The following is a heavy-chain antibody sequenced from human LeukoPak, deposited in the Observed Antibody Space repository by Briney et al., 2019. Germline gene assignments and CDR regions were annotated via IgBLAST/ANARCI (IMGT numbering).Heavy chain of an antibody. CDR2: ISSYSTYI. D-gene: IGHD3-22*01. CDR1: GFSFSDCS. Sequence: GGSLRLSCAASGFSFSDCSMNWVRQAPGKRLEWVSFISSYSTYIYYADSLKGRFTISRDNAKNSLYLQMNSLRAEDTAVYYCARDSFAGYDSSGYSSYDYWGQGTLVTVSS. J-gene: IGHJ4*02. V-gene: IGHV3-21*01. CDR3: ARDSFAGYDSSGYSSYDY.